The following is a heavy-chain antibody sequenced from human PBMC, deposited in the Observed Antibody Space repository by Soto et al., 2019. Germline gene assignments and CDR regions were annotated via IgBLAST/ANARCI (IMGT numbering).Heavy chain of an antibody. J-gene: IGHJ6*02. V-gene: IGHV3-33*01. CDR2: IWYDGSNK. CDR1: GFTFGSYG. CDR3: ARDTARAMVRIYYGMDV. D-gene: IGHD3-10*01. Sequence: QVPLVESGGGVVQPGRSLRLSCAASGFTFGSYGMHWVRQAPGKGLEWVAVIWYDGSNKYYADSVKGRFTISRDNSKNTLYLQMNSLRAEDTAVYYCARDTARAMVRIYYGMDVWGQGTTVTVSS.